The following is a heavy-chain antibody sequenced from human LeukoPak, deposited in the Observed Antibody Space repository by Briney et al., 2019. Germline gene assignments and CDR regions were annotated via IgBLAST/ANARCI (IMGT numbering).Heavy chain of an antibody. V-gene: IGHV3-74*01. CDR2: INSDGSST. CDR3: AKDAFAGLVGATTLGY. Sequence: PGGSLRLSCAASGFTFSSYWMHWVRQAPGKGLVWVSRINSDGSSTSYADSVKGRFTISRDNSKNTLYLQMNSLRAEDTAVYYCAKDAFAGLVGATTLGYWGQGTLVTVSS. CDR1: GFTFSSYW. J-gene: IGHJ4*02. D-gene: IGHD1-26*01.